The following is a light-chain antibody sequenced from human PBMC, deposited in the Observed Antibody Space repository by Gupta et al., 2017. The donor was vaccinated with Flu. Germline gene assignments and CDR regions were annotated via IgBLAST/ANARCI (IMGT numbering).Light chain of an antibody. V-gene: IGKV2-28*01. Sequence: ISCRSSQGLLYSNGYNYLDWYLQKPGQSPQLLIYLGSNRASGVPDRFSGSGSGTDFTLKISRVEAEDVGVYYCMQALQTPLTFGGGTKVEIK. CDR2: LGS. CDR1: QGLLYSNGYNY. J-gene: IGKJ4*01. CDR3: MQALQTPLT.